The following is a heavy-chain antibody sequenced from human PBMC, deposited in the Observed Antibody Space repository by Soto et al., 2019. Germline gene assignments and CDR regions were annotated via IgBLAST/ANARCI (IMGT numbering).Heavy chain of an antibody. V-gene: IGHV3-30*18. CDR2: ISFHGSDK. CDR3: AKDKRWGYSYGSGFHY. CDR1: GFTFSSYG. Sequence: PGGSLRLSCVVSGFTFSSYGMHWVRQAPGKGLEWVAVISFHGSDKGYADSVKGRFTISRDNSKNTLYLQMNSLRAEDTAVYYCAKDKRWGYSYGSGFHYWGQGTLVTVSS. J-gene: IGHJ4*02. D-gene: IGHD5-18*01.